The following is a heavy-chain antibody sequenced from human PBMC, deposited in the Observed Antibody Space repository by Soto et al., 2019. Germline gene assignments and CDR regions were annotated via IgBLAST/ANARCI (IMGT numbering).Heavy chain of an antibody. CDR1: GYTFTSYA. Sequence: QVQLVQSGAEVRKPGASVKVSCKASGYTFTSYAISWVRQAPGQGLEWMGWISAYNGNTNYATKLQGRVTMTTDTSTSTASMELRSLRSDDTAVYYCAKDLAAGTCYYWGQGDLVTVSS. J-gene: IGHJ4*02. D-gene: IGHD6-13*01. V-gene: IGHV1-18*01. CDR2: ISAYNGNT. CDR3: AKDLAAGTCYY.